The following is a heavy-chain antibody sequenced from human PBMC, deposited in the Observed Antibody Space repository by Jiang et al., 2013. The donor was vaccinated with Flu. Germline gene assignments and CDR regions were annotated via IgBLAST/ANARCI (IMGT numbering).Heavy chain of an antibody. Sequence: GAEVKKPGESLKISCKGSGYSFTNYWIGWVRQMPGKGLEWMGIIYPIDSQTIYSPSFQGQVTISADNSISTAYLQWSSLRASDTAIYYCARHAAFSTWNYFDYWGQGALVTVSS. V-gene: IGHV5-51*01. CDR2: IYPIDSQT. CDR3: ARHAAFSTWNYFDY. D-gene: IGHD3-3*02. CDR1: GYSFTNYW. J-gene: IGHJ4*02.